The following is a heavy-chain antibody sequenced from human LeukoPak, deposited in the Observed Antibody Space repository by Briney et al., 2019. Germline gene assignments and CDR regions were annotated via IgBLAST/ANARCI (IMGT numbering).Heavy chain of an antibody. Sequence: GGSLRLSCAASGFTFSAYSMSWVRQAPGKGLEWVSFIGPTSDIVFYADSVKGRFTISRDNSKNTLYLQMNSLRAEDTAVYYCARGEGYCGGDCYYGMDVWGQGTTVTVSS. CDR1: GFTFSAYS. V-gene: IGHV3-48*01. D-gene: IGHD2-21*01. J-gene: IGHJ6*02. CDR3: ARGEGYCGGDCYYGMDV. CDR2: IGPTSDIV.